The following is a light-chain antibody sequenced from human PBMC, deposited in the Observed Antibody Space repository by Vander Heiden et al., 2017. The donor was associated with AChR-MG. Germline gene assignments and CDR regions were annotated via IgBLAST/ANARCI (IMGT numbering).Light chain of an antibody. CDR2: FDN. CDR1: SSNIGNHI. J-gene: IGLJ3*02. CDR3: AAWDDSLNGVV. V-gene: IGLV1-44*01. Sequence: QSVLTQPPSASGTPGQGVIISCSGSSSNIGNHIVNWYQQFPGTAPKLLVYFDNQRPSGVPDRFSASKSGTSASLAISGLQSDDEADYYCAAWDDSLNGVVIGGGTKLTVL.